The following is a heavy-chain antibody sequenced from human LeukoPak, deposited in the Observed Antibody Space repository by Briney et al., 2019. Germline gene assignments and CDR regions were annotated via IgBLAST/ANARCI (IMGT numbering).Heavy chain of an antibody. Sequence: SETLSLTCTVSGGSISSYYWSWIRQPPGKGLEWIGYIYYSGSTNYNPSLKSRVTISVDTSKNQFSLKLSSMTAADTAVYYCARGSRWFDPWGQGTLVTVSS. CDR2: IYYSGST. V-gene: IGHV4-59*01. CDR3: ARGSRWFDP. J-gene: IGHJ5*02. CDR1: GGSISSYY.